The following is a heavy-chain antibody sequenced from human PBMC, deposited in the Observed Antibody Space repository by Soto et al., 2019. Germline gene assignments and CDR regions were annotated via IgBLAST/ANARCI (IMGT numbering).Heavy chain of an antibody. CDR3: ARDTLYDSSGYYYVGYNWFDP. J-gene: IGHJ5*02. V-gene: IGHV1-3*01. CDR1: GGTFSSYA. Sequence: ASVKVSCKASGGTFSSYAISWVRQAPGQGLEWMGWINAGNGNTKYSQKFQGRVTITRDTSASTAYMELSSLRSEDTAVYYCARDTLYDSSGYYYVGYNWFDPWGQGTLVTVS. CDR2: INAGNGNT. D-gene: IGHD3-22*01.